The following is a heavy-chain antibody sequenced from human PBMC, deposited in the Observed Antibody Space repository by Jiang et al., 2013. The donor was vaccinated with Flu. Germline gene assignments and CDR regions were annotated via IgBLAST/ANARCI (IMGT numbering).Heavy chain of an antibody. D-gene: IGHD5-12*01. J-gene: IGHJ4*02. CDR1: RGSISSGTYF. Sequence: GPGLVKPSQTLSLTCTVSRGSISSGTYFWSWIRQPAGKGLEWVGRIYSNGVTDYNPSLKGRITMSQDTSKNQFSLQLNSVTAADTAVYFCATEGGFFPYSFDFWGQGTLVTVSS. CDR2: IYSNGVT. V-gene: IGHV4-61*02. CDR3: ATEGGFFPYSFDF.